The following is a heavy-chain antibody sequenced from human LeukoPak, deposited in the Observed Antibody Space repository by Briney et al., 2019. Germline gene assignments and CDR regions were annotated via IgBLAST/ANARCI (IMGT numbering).Heavy chain of an antibody. V-gene: IGHV1-69*05. J-gene: IGHJ4*02. CDR1: GGTFSSYA. CDR2: IIPIFGTA. D-gene: IGHD6-6*01. Sequence: GSSVKASCKASGGTFSSYAISWVRQAPGQGLEWMGGIIPIFGTANYAQKFQGRVTITTDESTSTAYMELSSLRSEDTAVYYCATLQGAYSSSPAYYFDYWGQGTLVTVSS. CDR3: ATLQGAYSSSPAYYFDY.